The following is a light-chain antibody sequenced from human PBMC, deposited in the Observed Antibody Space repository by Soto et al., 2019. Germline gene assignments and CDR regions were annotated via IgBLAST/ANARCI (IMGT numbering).Light chain of an antibody. V-gene: IGLV2-14*01. J-gene: IGLJ2*01. CDR2: DVS. Sequence: QSALTQPASVSGSPGQSITISCTGTSSDVGGYNYVSWYQQHPGKAPKLMIYDVSNRPSGVSNRFSGSKSGNTASLTISGLQAEDEADYYCSSYTSSSIPPFGGGTQLTVL. CDR1: SSDVGGYNY. CDR3: SSYTSSSIPP.